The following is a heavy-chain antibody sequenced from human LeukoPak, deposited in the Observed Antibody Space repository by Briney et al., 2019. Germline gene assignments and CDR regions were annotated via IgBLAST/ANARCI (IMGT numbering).Heavy chain of an antibody. V-gene: IGHV4-39*01. Sequence: KPSETLSLTCTVSGGSVSSTTYYWSWIRQPPGKGLELIGSIYYSGSTYYNPSLKSRVTISVDTSKNQFSLKLSSLTAADTAVYYCARRGYNYGSGWFDPWGQGILVTVSS. J-gene: IGHJ5*02. CDR3: ARRGYNYGSGWFDP. D-gene: IGHD5-18*01. CDR2: IYYSGST. CDR1: GGSVSSTTYY.